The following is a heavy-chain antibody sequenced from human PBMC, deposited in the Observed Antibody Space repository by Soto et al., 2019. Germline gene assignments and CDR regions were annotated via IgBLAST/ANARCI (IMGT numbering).Heavy chain of an antibody. CDR3: ARAKAGGATPHLDY. Sequence: ASETLSLTCAVSGYSISSGYYWGWIRQPPGKGLEWIGSIYHSGSTYYNPSLKSRVTISVDTSKNQFSLKLSSVTAADTAVYYCARAKAGGATPHLDYWGQGTLVTVSS. CDR2: IYHSGST. J-gene: IGHJ4*02. D-gene: IGHD1-26*01. V-gene: IGHV4-38-2*01. CDR1: GYSISSGYY.